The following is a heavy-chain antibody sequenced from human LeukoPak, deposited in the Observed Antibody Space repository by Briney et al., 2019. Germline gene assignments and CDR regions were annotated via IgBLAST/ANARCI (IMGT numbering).Heavy chain of an antibody. CDR3: ARHLHPSVVAAGESRWFDP. V-gene: IGHV4-39*01. D-gene: IGHD2-15*01. CDR2: IYYSGST. CDR1: GGSISSSSYS. J-gene: IGHJ5*02. Sequence: SETLSLTCTVSGGSISSSSYSWGWIRQPPGKGLEWIGSIYYSGSTYYNPSLKTRVTISVDTSKNQFSLKLSSVTAADTAVYYCARHLHPSVVAAGESRWFDPWGQGTLVTVSS.